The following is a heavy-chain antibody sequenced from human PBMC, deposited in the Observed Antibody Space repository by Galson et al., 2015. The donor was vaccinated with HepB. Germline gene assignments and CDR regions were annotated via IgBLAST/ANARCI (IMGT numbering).Heavy chain of an antibody. D-gene: IGHD3-22*01. CDR1: GFTFSSYW. CDR3: TRAAGGSSGYSYFVPEFYFDY. V-gene: IGHV3-74*01. Sequence: SLRLSCAASGFTFSSYWIHWVRQGPGKGLVWVSRINSDGITTSYAESVKGRFTISRDNAKNTLYLQMNSLRAEDTAVYYCTRAAGGSSGYSYFVPEFYFDYWGQGTLVTVSS. J-gene: IGHJ4*02. CDR2: INSDGITT.